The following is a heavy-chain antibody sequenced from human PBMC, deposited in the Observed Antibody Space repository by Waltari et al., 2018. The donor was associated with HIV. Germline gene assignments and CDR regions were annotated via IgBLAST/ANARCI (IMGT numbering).Heavy chain of an antibody. CDR3: ASDKSHSVVLTPGAYDV. J-gene: IGHJ3*01. V-gene: IGHV1-69*01. CDR2: MKPILRRA. Sequence: QVQLVQSGAEVKKPGSSVKVSCQISGGSFSTYAINWVRQAPGQGLEWKGGMKPILRRANYAQKYQVRVTITADETASKAFSEVSSLRSDDTAVYYCASDKSHSVVLTPGAYDVWGQGTMVIVSS. CDR1: GGSFSTYA. D-gene: IGHD2-21*02.